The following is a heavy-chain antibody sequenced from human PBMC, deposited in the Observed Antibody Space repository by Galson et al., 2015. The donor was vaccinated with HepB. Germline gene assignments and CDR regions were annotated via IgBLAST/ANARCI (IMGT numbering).Heavy chain of an antibody. CDR2: ISGSGGST. J-gene: IGHJ4*02. CDR1: GFTFSSYA. D-gene: IGHD3-10*01. CDR3: AKDSSYYGSGSYYPPTGLDY. Sequence: SLRLSCAASGFTFSSYAMSWVRQAPGKGLEWVSAISGSGGSTYYADSVKGRFTISRDNSKNTLYLQMNSLRAEDTAVYYCAKDSSYYGSGSYYPPTGLDYWSQGTLVTVSS. V-gene: IGHV3-23*01.